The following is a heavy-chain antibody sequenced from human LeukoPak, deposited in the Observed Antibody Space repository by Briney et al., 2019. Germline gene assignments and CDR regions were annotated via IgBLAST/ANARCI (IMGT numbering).Heavy chain of an antibody. D-gene: IGHD3-22*01. CDR3: ARDNYYDSSGPGLVGV. Sequence: ASVKVSCKASGYTFTSYYMHWVRQAPGQGLEWMGIINPSGGSTSYAQKFQGRVTMTRDTSTSTVYMELSSLRSGDTAVYYCARDNYYDSSGPGLVGVWGQGTTVTVSS. J-gene: IGHJ6*02. V-gene: IGHV1-46*01. CDR2: INPSGGST. CDR1: GYTFTSYY.